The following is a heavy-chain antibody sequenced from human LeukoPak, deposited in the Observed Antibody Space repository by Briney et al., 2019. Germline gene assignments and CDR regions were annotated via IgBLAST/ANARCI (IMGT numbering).Heavy chain of an antibody. CDR2: VGHDGNNK. CDR1: GFTFNSYA. Sequence: GGSLRLSCEASGFTFNSYAMHWVRQAPGKGLEWVAIVGHDGNNKHYADSVRGRFTISRDNSKNTLYLQMNSLRAEDTAVYYCASTEAGGVGAPVPFDYWGQGTLVTVSS. D-gene: IGHD1-26*01. J-gene: IGHJ4*02. V-gene: IGHV3-30-3*01. CDR3: ASTEAGGVGAPVPFDY.